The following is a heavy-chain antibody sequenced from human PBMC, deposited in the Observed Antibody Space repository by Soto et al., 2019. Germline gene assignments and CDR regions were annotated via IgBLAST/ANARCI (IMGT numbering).Heavy chain of an antibody. CDR3: ATLIAAPLA. J-gene: IGHJ5*02. V-gene: IGHV1-3*01. CDR1: GYTFTGYY. CDR2: INANNGNT. D-gene: IGHD2-15*01. Sequence: ASVKVSCKASGYTFTGYYMHLVRQAPGQRLEWMGWINANNGNTKYSQKFQGRVTITRDTSTSTAYMELSSLRSEDTAVYYCATLIAAPLAWGQGTLVTVSS.